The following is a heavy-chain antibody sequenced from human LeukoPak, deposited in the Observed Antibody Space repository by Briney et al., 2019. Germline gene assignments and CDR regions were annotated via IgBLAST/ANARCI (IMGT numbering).Heavy chain of an antibody. J-gene: IGHJ5*02. CDR2: IWYDGSNK. Sequence: GGSLRLSCAASGFTFSSYGTNWVRQAPGKGLEWVAVIWYDGSNKYYADSVKGRFTISRDNSKNTLYLQMNSLRAEDTAVYYCAKGDYDYGGFDPWGQGTLVTVSS. V-gene: IGHV3-33*06. CDR3: AKGDYDYGGFDP. D-gene: IGHD3-3*01. CDR1: GFTFSSYG.